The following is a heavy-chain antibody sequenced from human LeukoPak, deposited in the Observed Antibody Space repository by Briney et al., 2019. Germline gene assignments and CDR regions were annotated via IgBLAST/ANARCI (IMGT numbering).Heavy chain of an antibody. D-gene: IGHD2-2*01. V-gene: IGHV1-18*01. CDR2: IRAHNGDT. CDR1: GYTFTSYA. J-gene: IGHJ4*02. Sequence: ASVEVSCKASGYTFTSYAISWVRQAPGQGLEWMGWIRAHNGDTNHAQQLQGRVTMTTDTSTRTAYTELRSLRSEDTAVYYCARGEFICTINTCYASALDSWGQGTLVTVSS. CDR3: ARGEFICTINTCYASALDS.